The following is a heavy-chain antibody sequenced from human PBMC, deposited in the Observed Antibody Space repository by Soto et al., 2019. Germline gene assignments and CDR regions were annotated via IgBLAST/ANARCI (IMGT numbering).Heavy chain of an antibody. V-gene: IGHV3-23*01. CDR2: ISGGGYSM. CDR1: GFTFSNYA. J-gene: IGHJ3*02. CDR3: AKESRLSDYVRALDI. D-gene: IGHD5-12*01. Sequence: EVQLLESGGGLVQPGGSLRLSCAASGFTFSNYAMTWVRQAPGKGLEWVSTISGGGYSMYYADSVKGRSTISRDNSKNTLYLQMNSLRAGDTAVYFCAKESRLSDYVRALDIWGRGTMLTVSS.